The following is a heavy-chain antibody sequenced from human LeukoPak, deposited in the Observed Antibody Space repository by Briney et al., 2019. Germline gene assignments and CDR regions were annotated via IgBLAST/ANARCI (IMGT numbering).Heavy chain of an antibody. V-gene: IGHV3-74*01. CDR2: IKTDGSTT. J-gene: IGHJ4*02. CDR3: ARGVVGSVSFDY. CDR1: GFTFSSSW. Sequence: QPGGSLRLSCAVSGFTFSSSWMHWVRQAPGKGLVWVSHIKTDGSTTAYADSVKGRFPISRDNAKNTLYLQMNSLRAEDTAVYYCARGVVGSVSFDYWGQGTLVTVSS. D-gene: IGHD2-21*01.